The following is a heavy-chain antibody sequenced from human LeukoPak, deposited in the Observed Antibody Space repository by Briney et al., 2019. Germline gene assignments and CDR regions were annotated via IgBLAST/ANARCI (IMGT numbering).Heavy chain of an antibody. D-gene: IGHD5-18*01. CDR2: IIPIFGTA. CDR3: ARDRGYTYGLDY. CDR1: GGTFSSYA. Sequence: SVKVSCKASGGTFSSYAISWVRQAPGQGLEWMGGIIPIFGTANYAQKFQGRLTITTDESTSTAYMELSSLRSEDTAVYYCARDRGYTYGLDYWGQGTLVTVSS. J-gene: IGHJ4*02. V-gene: IGHV1-69*05.